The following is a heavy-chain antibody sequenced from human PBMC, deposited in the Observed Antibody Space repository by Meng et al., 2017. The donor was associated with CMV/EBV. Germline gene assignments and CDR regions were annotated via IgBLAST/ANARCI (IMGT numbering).Heavy chain of an antibody. J-gene: IGHJ6*02. V-gene: IGHV3-21*01. Sequence: GGSLRLPCAASGFTFSSYSMNWVRQAPGKGLEWVSSISSSSSYIYYADSVKGRFTISRDNAKNSLYLQMNSLRAEDTAVYYCARDGYCSSTSCPARYYYYYGMDVWGQGTTVTVSS. CDR2: ISSSSSYI. CDR1: GFTFSSYS. CDR3: ARDGYCSSTSCPARYYYYYGMDV. D-gene: IGHD2-2*03.